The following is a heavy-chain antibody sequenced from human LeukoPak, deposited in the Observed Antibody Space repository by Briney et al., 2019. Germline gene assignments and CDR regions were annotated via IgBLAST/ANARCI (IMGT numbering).Heavy chain of an antibody. CDR3: ATANSYYYDSSGYLFEY. D-gene: IGHD3-22*01. Sequence: ASVKVSCKVSGYTLTELSMHWVRQAPGKGLEWMGGFDPEDGETIYAQKFQGRVTMTEDTSTDTAYMELSSLRSEDTAVYYCATANSYYYDSSGYLFEYWGQGTLVTVFS. CDR2: FDPEDGET. CDR1: GYTLTELS. J-gene: IGHJ4*02. V-gene: IGHV1-24*01.